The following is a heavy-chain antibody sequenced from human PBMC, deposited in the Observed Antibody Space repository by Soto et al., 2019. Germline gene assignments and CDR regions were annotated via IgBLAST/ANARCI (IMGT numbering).Heavy chain of an antibody. CDR1: GFTFSSYS. J-gene: IGHJ4*02. V-gene: IGHV3-30-3*01. CDR2: ISYDGNNK. D-gene: IGHD1-26*01. Sequence: PGGSLRLSCVVSGFTFSSYSMYWVRQAPGKGLEWVTIISYDGNNKYYADFVKGRFTVSRDNSKNTLYLQMTSLRAEDTAIYYCAREFTVGSTKAVLAYWGQGTPVTVSS. CDR3: AREFTVGSTKAVLAY.